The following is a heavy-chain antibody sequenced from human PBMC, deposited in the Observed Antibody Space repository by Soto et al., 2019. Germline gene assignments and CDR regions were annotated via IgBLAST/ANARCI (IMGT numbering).Heavy chain of an antibody. CDR1: GYTFSIYG. CDR3: ASVLSGGTYPWFFDL. CDR2: ISAYNGNT. J-gene: IGHJ2*01. D-gene: IGHD1-26*01. Sequence: QVQLVQSGAEVKKPGASVKVSCKASGYTFSIYGISWVRQAPGQGLEWMGWISAYNGNTKYAQKLQGRATVTTDTSTSRAYMELRSLRSDDTAVYYCASVLSGGTYPWFFDLWGRCTLVTVSS. V-gene: IGHV1-18*01.